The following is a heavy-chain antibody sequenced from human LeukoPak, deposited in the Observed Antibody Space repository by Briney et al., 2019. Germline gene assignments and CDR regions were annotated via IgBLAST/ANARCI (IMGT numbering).Heavy chain of an antibody. D-gene: IGHD2-2*02. CDR1: GFTFSSYA. CDR2: ISSSGSTI. J-gene: IGHJ6*03. Sequence: GGSLRLSCAASGFTFSSYAMTWVRQAPGKGLEWVSYISSSGSTIYYADSVKGRFTISRDNAKNSLYVQMNSLRAEDTAVYYCARGVPGYCSGPSCYKDYYHMDVWGKGTTVTVSS. V-gene: IGHV3-48*03. CDR3: ARGVPGYCSGPSCYKDYYHMDV.